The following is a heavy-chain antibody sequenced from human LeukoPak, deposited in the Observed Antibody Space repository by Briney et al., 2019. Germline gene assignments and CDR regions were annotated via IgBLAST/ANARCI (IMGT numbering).Heavy chain of an antibody. D-gene: IGHD3-3*01. CDR3: ATLPRITIFGVVSQGWFDP. Sequence: PSETLSLTCTVSGGSISSSSYYWGWIRQPPGKGLEWIGSIYYSGSTYYNPSLKSRVTISVDTSKNQFSLKLSSVTAADTAVYYCATLPRITIFGVVSQGWFDPWGQGTLVTVSS. CDR2: IYYSGST. CDR1: GGSISSSSYY. J-gene: IGHJ5*02. V-gene: IGHV4-39*01.